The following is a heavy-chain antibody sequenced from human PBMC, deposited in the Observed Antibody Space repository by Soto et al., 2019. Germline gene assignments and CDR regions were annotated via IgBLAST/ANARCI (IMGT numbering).Heavy chain of an antibody. CDR1: GFTFSSYS. Sequence: EVQLVESGGGLVKPGGSLRLSCAASGFTFSSYSMNWVRQAPGKGLEWVSSISSSSSYIYYADSVKGRFTISRDNAKKSLYLQMNSLRAEETAVYYCARGGGERGYSGYELDYWGQGTLVNVSS. CDR3: ARGGGERGYSGYELDY. CDR2: ISSSSSYI. D-gene: IGHD5-12*01. V-gene: IGHV3-21*01. J-gene: IGHJ4*02.